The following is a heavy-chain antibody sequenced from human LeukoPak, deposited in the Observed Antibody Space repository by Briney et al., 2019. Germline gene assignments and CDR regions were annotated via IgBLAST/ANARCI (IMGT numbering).Heavy chain of an antibody. CDR1: GGSFSGQY. V-gene: IGHV4-34*01. Sequence: KPSETLSLTCAVYGGSFSGQYWSWIRQPPGKGLEWIGEINRSGRTNYNPSLKSQVTISVDTSKKQFSLKLSSVTAADTAVYYCASYGGYSPFDYWGQGTLVTVSS. CDR2: INRSGRT. CDR3: ASYGGYSPFDY. D-gene: IGHD4-23*01. J-gene: IGHJ4*02.